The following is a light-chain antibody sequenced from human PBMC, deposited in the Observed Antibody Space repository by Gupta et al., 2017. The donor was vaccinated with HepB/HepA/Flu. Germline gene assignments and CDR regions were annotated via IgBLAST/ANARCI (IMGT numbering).Light chain of an antibody. CDR2: RNN. V-gene: IGLV1-47*01. J-gene: IGLJ2*01. CDR3: ATWDDSLSAVV. CDR1: SSNIGGNNY. Sequence: HSVLTQPPSASGTPGQSFTISCSGSSSNIGGNNYVYWFQQRPGTAPKVLIYRNNQRPSGVPDRFSGSKSGTSASLAISGLRSEDEGDYYCATWDDSLSAVVFGGGTKLTVL.